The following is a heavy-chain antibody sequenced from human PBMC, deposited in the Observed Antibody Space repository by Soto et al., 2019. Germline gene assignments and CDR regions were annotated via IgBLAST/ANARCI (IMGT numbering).Heavy chain of an antibody. CDR3: ATGAGYDFWSGYLWAFGTSRSRRPGYYYMDV. J-gene: IGHJ6*03. CDR1: GGSISSYY. CDR2: IYYSGST. Sequence: SETLSLTCTVSGGSISSYYWSWIRQPPGKGLEWIGYIYYSGSTNYNPSLKSRVTITRDMSTSTAYMELSSLRSEDTAVYYCATGAGYDFWSGYLWAFGTSRSRRPGYYYMDVWGKGTTVTVSS. V-gene: IGHV4-59*12. D-gene: IGHD3-3*01.